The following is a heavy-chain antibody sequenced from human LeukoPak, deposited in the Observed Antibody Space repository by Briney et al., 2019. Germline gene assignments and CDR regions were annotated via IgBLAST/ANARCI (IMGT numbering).Heavy chain of an antibody. V-gene: IGHV3-48*01. J-gene: IGHJ6*02. CDR1: GFTFSIYS. Sequence: PGGSLRLSCAASGFTFSIYSINWVRQARGKGREWVSYISSNSSPIYYADSVKGRSTISRDKAKKSLYLKMNSLRAEDTAVYYCAREGGWTYGMDVWGQGTTVTVPS. CDR3: AREGGWTYGMDV. D-gene: IGHD6-19*01. CDR2: ISSNSSPI.